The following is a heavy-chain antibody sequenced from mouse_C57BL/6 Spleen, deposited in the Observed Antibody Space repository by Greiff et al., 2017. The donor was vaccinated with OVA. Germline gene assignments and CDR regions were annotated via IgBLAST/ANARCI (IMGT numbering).Heavy chain of an antibody. CDR2: ISGGGGNT. V-gene: IGHV5-9*01. Sequence: EVHLVESGRGLVKPGGSLKLSCAASGFTFSSYTMSWVSQTPATRLEWVAIISGGGGNTYYPDSVKGRFTLSRDNAKNTLYLQMSSLRSEDTALYYWSRQGEGDAMYYWGQGTSVTVSS. D-gene: IGHD2-13*01. J-gene: IGHJ4*01. CDR3: SRQGEGDAMYY. CDR1: GFTFSSYT.